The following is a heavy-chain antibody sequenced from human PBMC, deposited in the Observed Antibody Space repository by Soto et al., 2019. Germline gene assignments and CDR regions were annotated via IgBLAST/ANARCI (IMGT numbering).Heavy chain of an antibody. V-gene: IGHV3-64D*06. Sequence: GGSLRLSCSVCGFTFSNYSMHWVRQAPWKGLEYVSGITSDGDSTWHADSVKDRFTISRDNSKNTLFLQMSSLRVEDTAIYFCVKGNQMLRYYFEFWGPRTLVTVSS. J-gene: IGHJ4*01. CDR1: GFTFSNYS. CDR3: VKGNQMLRYYFEF. CDR2: ITSDGDST. D-gene: IGHD3-9*01.